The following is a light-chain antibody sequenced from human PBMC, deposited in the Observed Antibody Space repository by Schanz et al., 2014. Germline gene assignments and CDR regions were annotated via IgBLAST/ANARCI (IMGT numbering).Light chain of an antibody. CDR2: AAS. CDR1: QSVNSNY. J-gene: IGKJ4*01. CDR3: LQYYGDPLT. V-gene: IGKV3-20*01. Sequence: EIVLTQSPGTLSLFTGERATLSCRASQSVNSNYLAWYHQKPGQAPRLLIYAASSRATGIPDRFSGSGSGTDFTLTISSLQAEDVAVYYCLQYYGDPLTFGGGTKVEIK.